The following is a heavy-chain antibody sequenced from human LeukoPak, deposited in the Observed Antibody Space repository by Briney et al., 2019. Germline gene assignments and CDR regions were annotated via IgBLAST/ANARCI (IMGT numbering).Heavy chain of an antibody. CDR1: GFTFSSYS. CDR3: ARDQKTPLAVVIDY. CDR2: ISSSSSTI. Sequence: PGRSLRLSCAASGFTFSSYSMNWVRQAPGKGLEWVSYISSSSSTIYYADSVKGRFTISRDNAKNSLYLQMNSLRAEDTAVYYCARDQKTPLAVVIDYWGQGTLVTVSS. J-gene: IGHJ4*02. V-gene: IGHV3-48*01. D-gene: IGHD4-23*01.